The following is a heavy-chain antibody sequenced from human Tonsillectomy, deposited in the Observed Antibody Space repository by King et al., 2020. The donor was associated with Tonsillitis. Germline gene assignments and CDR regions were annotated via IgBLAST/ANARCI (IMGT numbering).Heavy chain of an antibody. Sequence: QLVQSGAEVKKPGASVKVSCKASGYTFTSYYIHWVRQAPGQGLEWMGIINPSGASTSYAQKFQGRVTMTRDTSTSTGYMELSSLRSEETAVYYCARETGSYGEEFDYWGQGTLVTVSS. D-gene: IGHD1-26*01. CDR3: ARETGSYGEEFDY. CDR1: GYTFTSYY. V-gene: IGHV1-46*03. CDR2: INPSGAST. J-gene: IGHJ4*02.